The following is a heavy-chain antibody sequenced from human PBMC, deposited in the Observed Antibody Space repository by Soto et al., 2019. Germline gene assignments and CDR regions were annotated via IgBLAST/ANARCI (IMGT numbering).Heavy chain of an antibody. Sequence: GGSLRLSCAASGFTFSSYSMNWVRQAPGKGLEWVSSISSSSSYIYYADSVKGRFTISRDNAKNSLYLQMNSLRAEDTAVYYCARDPNYYGSGTNESNPDYYYYYYMDVWGKGTTGTVSS. CDR1: GFTFSSYS. CDR2: ISSSSSYI. CDR3: ARDPNYYGSGTNESNPDYYYYYYMDV. V-gene: IGHV3-21*01. J-gene: IGHJ6*03. D-gene: IGHD3-10*01.